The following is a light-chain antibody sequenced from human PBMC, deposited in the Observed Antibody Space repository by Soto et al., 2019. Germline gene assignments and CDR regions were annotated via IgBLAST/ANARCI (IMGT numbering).Light chain of an antibody. CDR3: QQRSNWPTWT. J-gene: IGKJ1*01. CDR1: QSVSSY. Sequence: IVMTQSPGTLSLSPGERATLSCGASQSVSSYLAWYQQKPGQAPRLLIYDASNRATGIPARFSGSGSGTDFTLTISSLEPEDFAVYYCQQRSNWPTWTFGQGTKVDI. CDR2: DAS. V-gene: IGKV3-11*01.